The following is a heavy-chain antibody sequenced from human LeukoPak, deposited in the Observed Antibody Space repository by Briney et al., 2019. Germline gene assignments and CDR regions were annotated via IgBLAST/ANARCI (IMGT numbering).Heavy chain of an antibody. Sequence: GGSLRLSCAASGFTFSYYWMYWVRQAPGKGLVWVSHITGDGSTTNYADSVKGRFIISRDNAKNTLYLQMNSLRVEDTAVYYCVRDWFGEHIWGQGTLVTVSS. J-gene: IGHJ4*02. CDR1: GFTFSYYW. V-gene: IGHV3-74*01. CDR3: VRDWFGEHI. D-gene: IGHD3-10*01. CDR2: ITGDGSTT.